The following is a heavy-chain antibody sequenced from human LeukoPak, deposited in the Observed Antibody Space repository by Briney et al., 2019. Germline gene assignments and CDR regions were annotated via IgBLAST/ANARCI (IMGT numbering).Heavy chain of an antibody. V-gene: IGHV4-4*07. CDR2: IYTNDNI. D-gene: IGHD6-13*01. Sequence: SETLSLTCTVSGGSISGYYGSWIRQPAGEGMEYIGRIYTNDNINYNPSLKSRVTMSVDTSKNQFSLKLSSVTAADTAVYYCARGARLSAAGTEKYFDYWGQGTLVTVSS. J-gene: IGHJ4*02. CDR3: ARGARLSAAGTEKYFDY. CDR1: GGSISGYY.